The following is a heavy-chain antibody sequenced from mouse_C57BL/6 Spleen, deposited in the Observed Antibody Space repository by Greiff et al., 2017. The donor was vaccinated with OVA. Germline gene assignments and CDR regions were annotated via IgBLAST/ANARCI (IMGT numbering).Heavy chain of an antibody. CDR2: ISSGGSYT. J-gene: IGHJ1*03. CDR3: AREIHYCGSSYGYFDV. V-gene: IGHV5-6*01. D-gene: IGHD1-1*01. CDR1: GFTFSSYG. Sequence: EVMLVESGGDLVKPGGSLKLSCAASGFTFSSYGMSWVRQTPDKRLEWVATISSGGSYTYYPDSVKGRFTISSDHAKNTLYLQMSSLKSEDTAMYYCAREIHYCGSSYGYFDVWGTGTTVTVSS.